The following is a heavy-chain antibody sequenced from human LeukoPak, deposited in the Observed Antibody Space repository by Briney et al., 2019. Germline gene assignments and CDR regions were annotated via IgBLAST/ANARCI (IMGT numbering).Heavy chain of an antibody. V-gene: IGHV1-69*13. CDR3: ARCPYYDILTGHDAFDI. D-gene: IGHD3-9*01. CDR2: IIPIFGTA. Sequence: ASVKVSCKASGGTFSSYAISWVRQAPGQGLEWMGGIIPIFGTANYAQKFQGRVTITADESTSTAYMELSSLRSEDTAVYYCARCPYYDILTGHDAFDIWGQGTMVTVSS. J-gene: IGHJ3*02. CDR1: GGTFSSYA.